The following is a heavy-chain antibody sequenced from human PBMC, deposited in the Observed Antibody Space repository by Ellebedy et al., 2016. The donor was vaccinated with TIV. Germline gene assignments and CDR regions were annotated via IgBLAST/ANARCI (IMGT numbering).Heavy chain of an antibody. CDR3: AKEGYDIMTGDQFYGIDV. D-gene: IGHD3-9*01. CDR1: GFTLTNYW. V-gene: IGHV3-7*01. CDR2: INEDGTKK. J-gene: IGHJ6*02. Sequence: GGSLRLSCTASGFTLTNYWMTWVRQAPGKGLEWVANINEDGTKKHYVDSVKGRLTISRDNSKNALYLQMDSLRAEDTAVYYCAKEGYDIMTGDQFYGIDVWGQGTTVTVSS.